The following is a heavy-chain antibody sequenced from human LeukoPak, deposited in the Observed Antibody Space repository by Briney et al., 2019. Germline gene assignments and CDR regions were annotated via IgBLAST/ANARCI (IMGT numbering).Heavy chain of an antibody. J-gene: IGHJ4*02. CDR1: GGSISSSSYY. D-gene: IGHD3-22*01. Sequence: SETLSLTCTVSGGSISSSSYYWGWIRQPPGKGLEWIGSIYYSGSTYYNPSLKSRVTISVDTSKNQFSLKLSSVTAADTAVYYCASLLPYYDSSDYWGQGTLVTVSS. CDR3: ASLLPYYDSSDY. V-gene: IGHV4-39*01. CDR2: IYYSGST.